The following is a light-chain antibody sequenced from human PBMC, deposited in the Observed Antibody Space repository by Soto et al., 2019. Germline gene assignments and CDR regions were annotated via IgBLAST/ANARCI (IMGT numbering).Light chain of an antibody. Sequence: QSALTQPASVSGSPGQSITISCTGTSSDVGGYNYVSWYQLHPGKATKLMVYEVSNRPSGVSNRFSGSKSGNTASLTISGLQAEDEADYYCSSYTSSTAYVFGTGTKLTVL. CDR2: EVS. CDR3: SSYTSSTAYV. J-gene: IGLJ1*01. CDR1: SSDVGGYNY. V-gene: IGLV2-14*01.